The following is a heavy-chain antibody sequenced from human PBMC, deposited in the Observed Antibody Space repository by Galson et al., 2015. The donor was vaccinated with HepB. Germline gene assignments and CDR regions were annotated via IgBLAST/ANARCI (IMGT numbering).Heavy chain of an antibody. V-gene: IGHV3-23*01. D-gene: IGHD1-26*01. Sequence: VSATSGSGGSTYYADSVKGRFTISRDNSKNTLYLQMNSLRAEDTAVYYCAKYSRSYSGSYGPFDYWGQGTLVTVSS. J-gene: IGHJ4*02. CDR3: AKYSRSYSGSYGPFDY. CDR2: TSGSGGST.